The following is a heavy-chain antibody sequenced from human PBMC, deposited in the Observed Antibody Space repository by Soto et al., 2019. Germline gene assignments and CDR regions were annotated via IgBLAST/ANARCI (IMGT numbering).Heavy chain of an antibody. CDR1: VYGFTSYW. V-gene: IGHV5-10-1*01. J-gene: IGHJ5*02. D-gene: IGHD2-2*01. CDR3: ASLNMDCSSTSCYSERWFDP. Sequence: PVESLKISCTGSVYGFTSYWISWVRQMPGKGLEWMGRIDPSDSYTNYSPSFQGHVTISADKSISTAYLQWSSLKASDTAMYYCASLNMDCSSTSCYSERWFDPWGQGTLVTVSS. CDR2: IDPSDSYT.